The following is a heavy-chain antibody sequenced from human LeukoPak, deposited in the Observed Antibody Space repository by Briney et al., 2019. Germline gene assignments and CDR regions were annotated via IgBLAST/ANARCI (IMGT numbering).Heavy chain of an antibody. J-gene: IGHJ5*02. Sequence: ASVKVSCKASGYTFTGYYMHWVRQALGQGLEWMGSINPNSGGTNYAQKFQGRVTMTRDTSILTAYMELSRLRSDDTAVYYCARDWGRRGYYDFWSGDDNRFDPWGQGTLVTVSS. V-gene: IGHV1-2*02. CDR2: INPNSGGT. CDR3: ARDWGRRGYYDFWSGDDNRFDP. CDR1: GYTFTGYY. D-gene: IGHD3-3*01.